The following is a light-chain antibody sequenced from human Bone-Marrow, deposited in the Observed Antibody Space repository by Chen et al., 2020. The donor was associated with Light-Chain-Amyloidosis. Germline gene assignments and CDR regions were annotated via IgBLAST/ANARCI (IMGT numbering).Light chain of an antibody. V-gene: IGLV3-21*02. CDR1: NIGSTS. CDR2: DDS. CDR3: QVWDSSSDRPV. J-gene: IGLJ3*02. Sequence: SYVLTQPSSVSVAPGQTATIAWGGNNIGSTSVHWYQQTPGQAPLLVVYDDSDRPSGIPGRLSGSNSGNTATLIIRRVEAGDEAGYYCQVWDSSSDRPVFGGGTKLTVL.